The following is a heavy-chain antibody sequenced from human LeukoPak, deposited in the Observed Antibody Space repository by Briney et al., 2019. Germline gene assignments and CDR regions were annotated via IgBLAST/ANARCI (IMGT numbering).Heavy chain of an antibody. CDR2: INQDGSKK. CDR1: GFTFSRDW. J-gene: IGHJ3*02. CDR3: ARTHDYGGNSGPFDI. D-gene: IGHD4-23*01. V-gene: IGHV3-7*01. Sequence: GGSLRLSCAASGFTFSRDWMNWVRQAPGKTLEWVANINQDGSKKNYVDSVKGRFTISRDNAKNSLYLQMNSLRAEDTAVYYCARTHDYGGNSGPFDIWGQGTMVTVSS.